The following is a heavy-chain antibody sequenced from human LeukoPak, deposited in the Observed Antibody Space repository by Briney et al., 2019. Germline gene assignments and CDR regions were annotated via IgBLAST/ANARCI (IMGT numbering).Heavy chain of an antibody. J-gene: IGHJ4*02. Sequence: PGGSLRLFWAASGFTFSASAVHWVRQAAGEGLEWIGRIRSKGNNYATAYTDPLKGRFTVSRDDSKNTAYLQMNSLKTEDSAVYFCARDSSSEGPLDYWGQGTLVTVSS. CDR2: IRSKGNNYAT. CDR3: ARDSSSEGPLDY. D-gene: IGHD6-6*01. CDR1: GFTFSASA. V-gene: IGHV3-73*01.